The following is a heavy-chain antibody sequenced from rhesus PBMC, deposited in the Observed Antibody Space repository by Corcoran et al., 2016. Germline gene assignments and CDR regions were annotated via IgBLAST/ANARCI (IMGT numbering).Heavy chain of an antibody. Sequence: EVQLVQSGAEVKKPGASVKISCKASGYTFTDYYLHWVRPAPGTGLEWMGRVDPEDGEAKHAQKFQDRVTSTADTSTDTAYMELSSLRSEDTAVYYCATGGAAGNRVAGDAFDFWGQGLRVTVSS. V-gene: IGHV1-111*02. CDR1: GYTFTDYY. CDR3: ATGGAAGNRVAGDAFDF. CDR2: VDPEDGEA. J-gene: IGHJ3*01. D-gene: IGHD6-31*01.